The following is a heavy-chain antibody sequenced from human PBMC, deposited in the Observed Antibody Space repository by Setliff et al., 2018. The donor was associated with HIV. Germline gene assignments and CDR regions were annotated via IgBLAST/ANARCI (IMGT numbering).Heavy chain of an antibody. J-gene: IGHJ4*02. CDR3: ARDGYSSSWYVISGSFDY. Sequence: NPSETLSLTCTVSGGSINSTSYYWGWIRQPPGNGLEWIGSIYHTGSTYYKPSLKSRVTISVDTSKNQFSLKLNSVTAADTAVYYCARDGYSSSWYVISGSFDYWGQGILVTVSS. V-gene: IGHV4-39*07. D-gene: IGHD6-13*01. CDR2: IYHTGST. CDR1: GGSINSTSYY.